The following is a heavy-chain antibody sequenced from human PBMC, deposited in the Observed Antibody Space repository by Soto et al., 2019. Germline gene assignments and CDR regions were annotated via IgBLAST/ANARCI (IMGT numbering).Heavy chain of an antibody. CDR1: AFSLGSPAVG. CDR3: AHGSGWLTDY. D-gene: IGHD6-19*01. V-gene: IGHV2-5*02. Sequence: QITLKESGPTLVKPTQTLTLTCTFSAFSLGSPAVGVNWIRQPPGKALEWLALIYWDDDKQYSPSLRSRLTITKDTSKNQVVLTMTNMDPVDTASYYCAHGSGWLTDYWGQGTLVIVSS. J-gene: IGHJ4*02. CDR2: IYWDDDK.